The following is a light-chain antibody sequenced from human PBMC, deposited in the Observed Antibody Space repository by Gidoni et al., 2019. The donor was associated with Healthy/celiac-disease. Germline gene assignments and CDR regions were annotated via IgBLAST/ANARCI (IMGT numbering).Light chain of an antibody. CDR3: QQYNSYSRT. Sequence: IQMTQSPSTLSASVGDRVTITCRASQSISSWLAWYQQKPGKAPKLLIYKASSLESGGPSRFSGSGAGTEFTLTISSLQPDDFATYYCQQYNSYSRTFGQGTKVEIK. CDR2: KAS. CDR1: QSISSW. V-gene: IGKV1-5*03. J-gene: IGKJ1*01.